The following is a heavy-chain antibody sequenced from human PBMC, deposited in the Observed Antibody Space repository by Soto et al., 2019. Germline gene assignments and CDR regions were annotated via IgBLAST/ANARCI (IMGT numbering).Heavy chain of an antibody. CDR3: AREPWGYSGSAKYFDY. CDR1: GFNFRGYA. Sequence: QVQLVESGGGVVQPGESLRLSCAASGFNFRGYAMHWVRQAPGRGLEWVSVISYAGDYENYPGSVKGRFTISRDNSKNTLYLQMNSLRPDDTAVYFCAREPWGYSGSAKYFDYWGQGSLVTVS. CDR2: ISYAGDYE. J-gene: IGHJ4*02. D-gene: IGHD6-6*01. V-gene: IGHV3-30-3*01.